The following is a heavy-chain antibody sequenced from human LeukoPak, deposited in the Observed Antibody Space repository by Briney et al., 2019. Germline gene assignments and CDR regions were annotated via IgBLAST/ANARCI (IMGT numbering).Heavy chain of an antibody. CDR2: ISYDGSNK. Sequence: GRSLRLSCAASGFTFSSYAMHWVRQAPGKGLEWVAVISYDGSNKYYADSVKGRFTIFRDNSKNTLYLQMNSLRAEDTAVYYCAKGVITKENNWFDPWGQGTLVIVSS. V-gene: IGHV3-30*04. CDR1: GFTFSSYA. J-gene: IGHJ5*02. CDR3: AKGVITKENNWFDP. D-gene: IGHD3-10*01.